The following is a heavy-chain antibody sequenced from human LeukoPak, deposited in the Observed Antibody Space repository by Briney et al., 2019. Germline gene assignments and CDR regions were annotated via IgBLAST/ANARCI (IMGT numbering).Heavy chain of an antibody. J-gene: IGHJ6*02. Sequence: SETLSLTCTVSGGSIRSYYWNWIRQPPGKGLEWIGYIYYSGSTYYNPSLKSRVTISVDTSKNQFSLKLSSVTAADTAVYYCARDTRTAEGTAMVPYYYYYYGMDVWGQGTTVTVSS. V-gene: IGHV4-59*12. D-gene: IGHD5-18*01. CDR1: GGSIRSYY. CDR3: ARDTRTAEGTAMVPYYYYYYGMDV. CDR2: IYYSGST.